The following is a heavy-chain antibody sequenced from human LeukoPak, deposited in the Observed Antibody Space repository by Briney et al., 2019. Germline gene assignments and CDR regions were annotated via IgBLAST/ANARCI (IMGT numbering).Heavy chain of an antibody. V-gene: IGHV3-20*01. Sequence: GGSLRLSCAASGFTFDDYGMSWVRQAPGKGLEWVSGINWNGGSTGYADSVKGRFTISRDNAKNSLYLQMNSLSAEDTALYHCARSSYSSGLNDAFDIWGQGTMVTVSS. CDR1: GFTFDDYG. J-gene: IGHJ3*02. D-gene: IGHD6-19*01. CDR2: INWNGGST. CDR3: ARSSYSSGLNDAFDI.